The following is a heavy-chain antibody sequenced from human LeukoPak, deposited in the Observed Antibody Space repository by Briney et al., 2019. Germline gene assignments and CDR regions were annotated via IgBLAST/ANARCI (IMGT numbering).Heavy chain of an antibody. CDR2: ISWNSGSI. CDR3: VKTTGVRGVPRGEAFDI. Sequence: TGGSLRLSCVASGFTFDDYGMHWVRQAPGKGLEWVSSISWNSGSIAYADSVRGRLTVSRDNAKNSLYLQMNSLRLEDTALYYCVKTTGVRGVPRGEAFDIWGQGTMVTVSS. D-gene: IGHD3-10*01. V-gene: IGHV3-9*01. CDR1: GFTFDDYG. J-gene: IGHJ3*02.